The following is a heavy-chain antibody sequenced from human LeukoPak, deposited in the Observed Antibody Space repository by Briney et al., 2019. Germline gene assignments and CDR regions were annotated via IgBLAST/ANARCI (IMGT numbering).Heavy chain of an antibody. D-gene: IGHD2-2*01. Sequence: GGSLRLSCAASGFTFSSYAMSWVRQASGKGLEWVSAISGSGGSTYYADSVKGRFTISRDNSKNTLYLQMNSLRAEDTAVYYCAKARGIVVVPAAMAFDYWGQGTLVTVSS. CDR1: GFTFSSYA. J-gene: IGHJ4*02. CDR2: ISGSGGST. CDR3: AKARGIVVVPAAMAFDY. V-gene: IGHV3-23*01.